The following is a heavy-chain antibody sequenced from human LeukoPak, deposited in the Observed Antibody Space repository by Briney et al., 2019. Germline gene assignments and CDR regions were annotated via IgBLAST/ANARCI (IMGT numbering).Heavy chain of an antibody. J-gene: IGHJ6*02. CDR2: TYYRSKWYN. V-gene: IGHV6-1*01. CDR1: GDSVSSNNAA. Sequence: SQTLSLTCAISGDSVSSNNAAWIWIRQSPSRGLEWLGRTYYRSKWYNDYAASVKSRMTISADTSKNQFSLQVNSVTPADTAVYYCVRVGGSYEYGLDVWGQGTTVTVSS. CDR3: VRVGGSYEYGLDV. D-gene: IGHD2-15*01.